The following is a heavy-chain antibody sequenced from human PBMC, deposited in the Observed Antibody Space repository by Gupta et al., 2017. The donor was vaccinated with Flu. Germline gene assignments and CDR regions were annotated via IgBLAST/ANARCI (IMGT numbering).Heavy chain of an antibody. J-gene: IGHJ6*02. CDR2: INHSGSN. D-gene: IGHD2-2*01. Sequence: QVQLQQWGAGLLKPSETLSLTCAVYGGSFSGYYWSWIRQPPGKGLEWIGEINHSGSNNYNPSLKSRVTISVDTSKNQFSLKLSSVTAADTAVYYCASCRAPRVVPAAGDGMDVWGQGTTVTVSS. CDR1: GGSFSGYY. V-gene: IGHV4-34*01. CDR3: ASCRAPRVVPAAGDGMDV.